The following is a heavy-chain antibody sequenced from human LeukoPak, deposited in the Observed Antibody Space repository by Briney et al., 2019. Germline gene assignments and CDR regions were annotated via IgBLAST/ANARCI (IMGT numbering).Heavy chain of an antibody. Sequence: ASVKVSCKASGYTFTGYYMHWVRQAPGQGLEWMGWINPNSGGTNYAQKFQGRVTMTRDTSISTAYMELSRLRSDDTAVYYCARDSPTAFYYFDYWGQGTLVTVSS. CDR2: INPNSGGT. J-gene: IGHJ4*02. D-gene: IGHD2/OR15-2a*01. CDR3: ARDSPTAFYYFDY. V-gene: IGHV1-2*02. CDR1: GYTFTGYY.